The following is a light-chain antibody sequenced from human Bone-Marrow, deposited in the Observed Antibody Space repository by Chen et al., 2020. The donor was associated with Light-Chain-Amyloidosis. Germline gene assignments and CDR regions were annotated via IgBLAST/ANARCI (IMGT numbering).Light chain of an antibody. CDR3: QSADSSGTYEVI. J-gene: IGLJ2*01. Sequence: SYDLTQPPSLSVSPGQPASITRSGDDLPTKYAYWYQQKPGQAPVLVIHRDTERPSGISERFSGSSSGTTATLTISGVQAEDEADYHCQSADSSGTYEVIFGGGTKLTVL. V-gene: IGLV3-25*03. CDR2: RDT. CDR1: DLPTKY.